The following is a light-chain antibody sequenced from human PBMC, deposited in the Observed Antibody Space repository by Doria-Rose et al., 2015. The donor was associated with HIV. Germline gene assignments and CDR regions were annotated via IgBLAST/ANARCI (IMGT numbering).Light chain of an antibody. J-gene: IGKJ3*01. CDR2: WAS. CDR3: QQYYDTPS. CDR1: RSLLYTSKNY. Sequence: DIRVTQSPESLGMSLGERATLNCKSNRSLLYTSKNYLAWYQQKPGQPPKLLIYWASTRQSWVPARFSGSGSVTDFTLTISSLEAEDVAVYYCQQYYDTPSFGPGTTVDIK. V-gene: IGKV4-1*01.